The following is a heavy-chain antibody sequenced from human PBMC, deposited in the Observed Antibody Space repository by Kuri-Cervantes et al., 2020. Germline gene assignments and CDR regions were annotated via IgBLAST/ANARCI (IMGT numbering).Heavy chain of an antibody. Sequence: GESLKISCAASGFTFSSYAMSWVRQAPGKGLEWVSAISGSGGSTYYADSVKGRFTISRDNSKNTLYLQMNSLRAEDTAVYYCARAPPAGGKDRGVDYWGQGTLVTDSS. CDR1: GFTFSSYA. J-gene: IGHJ4*02. CDR2: ISGSGGST. V-gene: IGHV3-23*01. D-gene: IGHD4-23*01. CDR3: ARAPPAGGKDRGVDY.